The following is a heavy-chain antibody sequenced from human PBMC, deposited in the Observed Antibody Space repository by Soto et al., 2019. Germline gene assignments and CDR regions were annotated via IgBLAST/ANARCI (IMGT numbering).Heavy chain of an antibody. J-gene: IGHJ4*02. CDR1: GFTFNNYA. CDR3: ARYYYDSSGYYPYYYFDY. Sequence: GGSLRLSCAASGFTFNNYAMSWVRQAPGKGLEWVSYISSSSSYTNYADSVKGRFTISRDNAKNSLYLQMNSLRAEDTAVYYCARYYYDSSGYYPYYYFDYWGQGTLVTVPS. D-gene: IGHD3-22*01. CDR2: ISSSSSYT. V-gene: IGHV3-11*06.